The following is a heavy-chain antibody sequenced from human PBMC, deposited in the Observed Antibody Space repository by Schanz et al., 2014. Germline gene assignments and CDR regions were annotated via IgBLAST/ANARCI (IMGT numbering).Heavy chain of an antibody. CDR3: AEVGDSSGYPLEY. CDR2: ISYDGSNK. J-gene: IGHJ4*02. V-gene: IGHV3-30*18. CDR1: GFTFSTYA. Sequence: QAHLVESGGGVVQPGRSLRLSCAASGFTFSTYAMHWVRQAPGKGLECVAVISYDGSNKHYVDSVKGRLTISRDNSKKTMYLQVNSPRAEDTAGYYSAEVGDSSGYPLEYWGQGTLVTVSS. D-gene: IGHD3-22*01.